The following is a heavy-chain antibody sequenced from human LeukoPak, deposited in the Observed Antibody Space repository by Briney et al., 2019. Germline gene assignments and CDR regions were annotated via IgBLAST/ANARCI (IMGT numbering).Heavy chain of an antibody. CDR1: GGSFSGYY. D-gene: IGHD3-16*02. Sequence: SETLSLTCAVYGGSFSGYYWSWIRQPPGKGLEWIGEINHSGSTNYNPSLKSRVTISVDTSKNQFSLKLSSVTAADTAVYYCARDTYYDYVWGSYRYTHSDYWGQGTLVTVSS. CDR3: ARDTYYDYVWGSYRYTHSDY. CDR2: INHSGST. V-gene: IGHV4-34*01. J-gene: IGHJ4*02.